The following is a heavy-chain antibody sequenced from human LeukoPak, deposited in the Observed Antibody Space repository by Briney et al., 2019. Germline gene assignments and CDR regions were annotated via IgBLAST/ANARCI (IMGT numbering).Heavy chain of an antibody. D-gene: IGHD1-1*01. V-gene: IGHV3-23*01. CDR2: ISDSGGIT. CDR3: ARTVAY. J-gene: IGHJ4*02. CDR1: GFTFSSYP. Sequence: GGSLRLSCAASGFTFSSYPMTWVRQAPGKGPEWVSFISDSGGITYYADSVKGRFTISRDNSKNTLYLQMNSLRAEDTAVYYCARTVAYWGQGTLVTVSS.